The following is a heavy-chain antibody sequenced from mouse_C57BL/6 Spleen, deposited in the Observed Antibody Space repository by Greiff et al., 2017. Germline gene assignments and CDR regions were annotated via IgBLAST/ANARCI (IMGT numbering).Heavy chain of an antibody. CDR2: INPNYGTT. D-gene: IGHD2-4*01. CDR3: ARWENYDYDWGFDY. J-gene: IGHJ2*01. CDR1: GYSFTDYN. Sequence: VQLKQSGPELVKPGASVKISCKASGYSFTDYNMNWVKQSNGKSLEWIGVINPNYGTTSYNQKFKGKATLTVDQSSSTAYMQLNSLTSEDSAVYYCARWENYDYDWGFDYWGQGTTLTVSS. V-gene: IGHV1-39*01.